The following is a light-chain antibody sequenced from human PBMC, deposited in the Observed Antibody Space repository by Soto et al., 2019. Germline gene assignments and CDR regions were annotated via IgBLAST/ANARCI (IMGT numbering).Light chain of an antibody. V-gene: IGKV3-15*01. CDR3: LQYNKWPPFT. J-gene: IGKJ3*01. CDR1: QSVNSN. CDR2: DAF. Sequence: EIVMTQSPATLSVSPGERATLSCRASQSVNSNLACYQKRPGQPPRLLIYDAFTRATGTPGRFSGSGSGTEFTLTIDSLQSEDFAVYYCLQYNKWPPFTFGPGTKVDIK.